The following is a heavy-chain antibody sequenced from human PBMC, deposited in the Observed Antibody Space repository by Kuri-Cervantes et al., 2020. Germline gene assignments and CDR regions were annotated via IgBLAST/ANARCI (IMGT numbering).Heavy chain of an antibody. D-gene: IGHD3-10*01. Sequence: SETLSLTCTVSGGSVSSGSYYWSWIRQPPGKGLEWIGEINHSGSTNYNPSLKSRVTISVDTSKNQFSLKLSSVTAADTAVYYCARDRYESHYNGFYYYYYYMDVWGKGTTVTVSS. CDR2: INHSGST. J-gene: IGHJ6*03. CDR1: GGSVSSGSYY. V-gene: IGHV4-61*01. CDR3: ARDRYESHYNGFYYYYYYMDV.